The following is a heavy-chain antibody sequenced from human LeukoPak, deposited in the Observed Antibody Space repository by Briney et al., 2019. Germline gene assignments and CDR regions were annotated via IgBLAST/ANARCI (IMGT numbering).Heavy chain of an antibody. CDR3: ARGDYYDSSGYYLFDY. CDR1: GGSISSCY. Sequence: SETLSLTCTVSGGSISSCYWSWIRQPPGKGLEWIGYIYYSGSTNYNPSLKSRVTISVDTSKNQFSLKLSSVTAADTAVYYCARGDYYDSSGYYLFDYWGQGTLVTVSS. V-gene: IGHV4-59*01. D-gene: IGHD3-22*01. J-gene: IGHJ4*02. CDR2: IYYSGST.